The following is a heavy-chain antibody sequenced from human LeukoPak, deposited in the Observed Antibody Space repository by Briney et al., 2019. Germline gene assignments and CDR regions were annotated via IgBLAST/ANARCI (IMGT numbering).Heavy chain of an antibody. J-gene: IGHJ3*02. Sequence: QTGGSLRLSCAASGFSFSSYAMSWVRQAPGKGLEWVSAISGSGGSTYYADSVKGRFTISRDNSKDTLYSQMNSLRAEDTAVYYCAKDPNSSGWTRGDAFDIWGQGTMVTVSS. D-gene: IGHD6-19*01. CDR2: ISGSGGST. V-gene: IGHV3-23*01. CDR1: GFSFSSYA. CDR3: AKDPNSSGWTRGDAFDI.